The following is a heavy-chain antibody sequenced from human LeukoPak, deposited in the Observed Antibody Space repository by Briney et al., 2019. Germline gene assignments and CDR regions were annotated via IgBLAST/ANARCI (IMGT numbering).Heavy chain of an antibody. CDR1: GGSISNYF. V-gene: IGHV4-59*01. CDR2: IYYTGST. CDR3: ARPSRSISTAGAFDI. Sequence: SETLSLTCTVSGGSISNYFWCWIRQPPGKGLEWIGYIYYTGSTNYNPSLKSRVTISVGTSKNQFSLKLSSVTAADTAVYYCARPSRSISTAGAFDIWGQGTMVTVSS. D-gene: IGHD3-10*01. J-gene: IGHJ3*02.